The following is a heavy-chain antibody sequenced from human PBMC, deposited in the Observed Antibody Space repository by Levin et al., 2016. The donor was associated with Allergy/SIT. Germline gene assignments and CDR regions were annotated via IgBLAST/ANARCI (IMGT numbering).Heavy chain of an antibody. CDR2: IYHSGST. V-gene: IGHV4-4*02. J-gene: IGHJ6*02. CDR3: SRDFGSGSYGMDV. D-gene: IGHD3-10*01. Sequence: WIRQPPGKGLEWIGEIYHSGSTNYNPSLKSRVTISVDKSKNQFSLKLSSVTAADTAVYYCSRDFGSGSYGMDVWGQGTTVTVSS.